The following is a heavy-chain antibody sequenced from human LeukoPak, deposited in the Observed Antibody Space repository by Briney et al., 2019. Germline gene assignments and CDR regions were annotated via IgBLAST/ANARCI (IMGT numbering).Heavy chain of an antibody. J-gene: IGHJ3*02. Sequence: SETLSLTCTLSGGSFSNYYWTWIRQPPGKGLEWLGYIYSTGSISYNPSLESRVTISIDTSKNTFSLKLTSVTAADTAVYFCARWNLDLAYDIWGQGPMVTVSS. CDR3: ARWNLDLAYDI. CDR2: IYSTGSI. V-gene: IGHV4-59*08. CDR1: GGSFSNYY. D-gene: IGHD1-1*01.